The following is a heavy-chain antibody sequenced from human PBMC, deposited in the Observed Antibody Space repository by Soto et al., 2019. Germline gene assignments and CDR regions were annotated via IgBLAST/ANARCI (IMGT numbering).Heavy chain of an antibody. CDR2: IYHSGST. CDR1: GGSISSSNW. CDR3: ARDCTNGVCYGGSNWFDP. D-gene: IGHD2-8*01. V-gene: IGHV4-4*02. Sequence: QVQLQESGPGLVKPSGTLSLTCAVSGGSISSSNWWSWVRQPPGKGLEWIVEIYHSGSTNNNPSHKIRVTISVDKSKNQFSLKLRSVTAADTAVYYCARDCTNGVCYGGSNWFDPWGQGTLVTVSS. J-gene: IGHJ5*02.